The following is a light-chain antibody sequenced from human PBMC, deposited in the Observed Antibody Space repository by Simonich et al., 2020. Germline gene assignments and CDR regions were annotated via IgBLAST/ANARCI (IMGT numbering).Light chain of an antibody. Sequence: DIVMTQTPLSLSVTPGQPASISCKSSQSLLHRDGKTYLYWYLQKPGQSPQLLIYEVSHRLSGVPDRFSGSGSGTDFTLKISRVEAEDVGVYYCMQSIQLPLTFGGGTKVEIK. J-gene: IGKJ4*01. CDR2: EVS. CDR1: QSLLHRDGKTY. CDR3: MQSIQLPLT. V-gene: IGKV2D-29*02.